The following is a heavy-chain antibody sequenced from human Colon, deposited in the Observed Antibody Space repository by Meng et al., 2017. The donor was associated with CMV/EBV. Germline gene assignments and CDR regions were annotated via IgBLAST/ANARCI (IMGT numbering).Heavy chain of an antibody. CDR1: GYTVSSYA. V-gene: IGHV1-3*04. D-gene: IGHD6-19*01. CDR2: INTGIGNT. J-gene: IGHJ4*02. Sequence: SCKASGYTVSSYALHWVRQAPGQRLEWMGWINTGIGNTKYSQKFQGRITISRDASANTAYMELSSLRSEDTAVYYCARAIPVAGTFYYWGQGTLVTVSS. CDR3: ARAIPVAGTFYY.